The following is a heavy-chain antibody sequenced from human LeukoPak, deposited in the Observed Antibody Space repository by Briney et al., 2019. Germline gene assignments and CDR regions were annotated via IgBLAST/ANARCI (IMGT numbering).Heavy chain of an antibody. V-gene: IGHV3-21*01. CDR1: GFTFSSYS. CDR3: ARGSTWMDDAFDI. CDR2: ISSSSSYI. D-gene: IGHD5-12*01. J-gene: IGHJ3*02. Sequence: GRSLRLSCAASGFTFSSYSMNWVRQAPGKGLEWVSSISSSSSYIYYADSVKGRFTISRDNAKNSLYLQMNSLGAEDTAVYYCARGSTWMDDAFDIWGQGTMVTVSS.